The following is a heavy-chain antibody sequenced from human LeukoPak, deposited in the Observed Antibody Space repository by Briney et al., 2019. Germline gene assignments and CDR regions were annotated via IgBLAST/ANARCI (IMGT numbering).Heavy chain of an antibody. D-gene: IGHD6-13*01. V-gene: IGHV4-59*01. CDR2: IYYSGTT. Sequence: SETLSLTCTVSGGSISSYYWSWIRQPPGKGLEWIGYIYYSGTTNYNPSLKSRVTISVDTPKNQCSLKLSSVTAADTAVYYCARGVYIAAAQYGYWGQGTLVTVSS. CDR1: GGSISSYY. J-gene: IGHJ4*02. CDR3: ARGVYIAAAQYGY.